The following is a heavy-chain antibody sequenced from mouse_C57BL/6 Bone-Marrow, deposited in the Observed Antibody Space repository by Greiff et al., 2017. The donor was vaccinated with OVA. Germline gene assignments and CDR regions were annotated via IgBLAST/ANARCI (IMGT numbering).Heavy chain of an antibody. J-gene: IGHJ2*01. V-gene: IGHV1-80*01. Sequence: VQLVESGAELVKPGASVKISCKASGYAFSIYWMNWVKQRPGKGLEWIGQIYPGDGDINYNGKFKGKATLTADKSSSTAYMQFSSLTSEDSAVYFCARGAYWGQGTTLTVSS. CDR3: ARGAY. CDR2: IYPGDGDI. CDR1: GYAFSIYW.